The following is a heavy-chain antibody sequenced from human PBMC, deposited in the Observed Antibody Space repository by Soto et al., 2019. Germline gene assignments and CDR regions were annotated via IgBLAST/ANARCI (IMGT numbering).Heavy chain of an antibody. D-gene: IGHD3-3*01. Sequence: NPSETLSLTCTVSGGSISSYYWSWIRQPPGKGLEWIGYIYYSGSTNYNPSLKSRVTISVDTSKNQFSLKLSSVTAADTAVYYCASTYYDFWSGYYPPNYYGMDVWGQGTTVTV. CDR1: GGSISSYY. J-gene: IGHJ6*02. CDR2: IYYSGST. CDR3: ASTYYDFWSGYYPPNYYGMDV. V-gene: IGHV4-59*01.